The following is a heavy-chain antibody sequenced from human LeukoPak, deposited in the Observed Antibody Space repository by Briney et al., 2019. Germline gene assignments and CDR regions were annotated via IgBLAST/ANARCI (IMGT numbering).Heavy chain of an antibody. CDR1: GGSISSGGYY. CDR2: IYYSGST. D-gene: IGHD5-18*01. CDR3: ARRGYSYGYLDY. Sequence: PSETLSLTCTVSGGSISSGGYYWSWIRQHPGKGLEWIGYIYYSGSTYYNPSLKSRVTISVDTAKNQFSLKLSSVTAADTAVYYCARRGYSYGYLDYWGQGTLATVSS. J-gene: IGHJ4*02. V-gene: IGHV4-31*03.